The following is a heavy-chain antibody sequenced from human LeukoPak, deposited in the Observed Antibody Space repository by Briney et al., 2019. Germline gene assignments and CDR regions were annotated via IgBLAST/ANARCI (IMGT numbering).Heavy chain of an antibody. CDR1: HDTFTTYD. J-gene: IGHJ4*02. CDR2: MNPNSGNT. D-gene: IGHD1-26*01. CDR3: ARSTMGARRRYDY. V-gene: IGHV1-8*01. Sequence: SSVTVSCKASHDTFTTYDVNWVRQATGLGLAWMGWMNPNSGNTGYAHKFQGRVTITMNSSISTAYMELTSSTPEDTAVYYCARSTMGARRRYDYWGQGTLVTVSS.